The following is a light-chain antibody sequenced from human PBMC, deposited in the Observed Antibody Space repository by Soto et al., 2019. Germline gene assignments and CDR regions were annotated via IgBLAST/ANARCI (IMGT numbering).Light chain of an antibody. CDR2: GAS. CDR3: QQYFEWPPMT. Sequence: VMTQSPATLSVSPGERATLSCCASEPVATHLAWYQQKPGQAPRLLISGASTRAAGISDRFRGSGSGTEFNLPISSLRSEDSAIYYCQQYFEWPPMTFGQGTKVEI. CDR1: EPVATH. V-gene: IGKV3-15*01. J-gene: IGKJ1*01.